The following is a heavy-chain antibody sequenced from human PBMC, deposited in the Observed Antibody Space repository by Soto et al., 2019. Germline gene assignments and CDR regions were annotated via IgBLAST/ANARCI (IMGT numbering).Heavy chain of an antibody. Sequence: DVQMVESGGGLVQPGGSLRLSCAASGFTFSNYEMNWVRQAPGKGLEWVSYISYGGTTIYYADSVKGRFTISRDNARNSLYLEMNSLTAEDTAVYYCAREKSTTYFDYWGQGTLVIVSS. CDR1: GFTFSNYE. D-gene: IGHD2-2*01. CDR3: AREKSTTYFDY. J-gene: IGHJ4*02. V-gene: IGHV3-48*03. CDR2: ISYGGTTI.